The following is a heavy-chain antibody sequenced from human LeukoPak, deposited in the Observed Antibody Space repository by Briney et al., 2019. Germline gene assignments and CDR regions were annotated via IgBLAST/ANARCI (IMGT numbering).Heavy chain of an antibody. D-gene: IGHD3-10*01. CDR1: GRHLRNYY. J-gene: IGHJ5*02. CDR3: ARHSGSGSLSRPFDP. CDR2: VYYTGST. V-gene: IGHV4-59*04. Sequence: SDTLSLTCTVSGRHLRNYYWTWIRQPPGKGLEWIANVYYTGSTYYNPSLKSRVIISIDTSKNQFSLKLRSVVAPDTAVYYCARHSGSGSLSRPFDPWGQGTLVTVSS.